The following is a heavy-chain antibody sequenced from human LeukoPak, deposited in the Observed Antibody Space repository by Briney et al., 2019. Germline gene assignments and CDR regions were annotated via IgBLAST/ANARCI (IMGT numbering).Heavy chain of an antibody. CDR1: GYTFTSYA. Sequence: VASVKVSCKASGYTFTSYAMNWVRQAPGQGLEWMGIINPSGGSTNYAQKFQGRVTMTRDTSTSTVYMELSSLRAEDTAVYYCARDRAYSTFDFWGQGTLVTVSS. CDR2: INPSGGST. J-gene: IGHJ4*02. D-gene: IGHD2-15*01. CDR3: ARDRAYSTFDF. V-gene: IGHV1-46*01.